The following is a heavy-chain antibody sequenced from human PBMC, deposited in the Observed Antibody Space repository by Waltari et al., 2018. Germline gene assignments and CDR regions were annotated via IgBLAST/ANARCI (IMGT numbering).Heavy chain of an antibody. Sequence: QVHLQESGPGLVKPSETLSLTCTVSGGSISSSHWWNWIRQSPGKGLEWIGNFDGRSIITYYHPSLKSRVTISKDTSKNQFSLKLTSVTAADTAIYYGARGHCSDTGCSSGRFDVWGPGVLITVSS. CDR3: ARGHCSDTGCSSGRFDV. V-gene: IGHV4-4*02. J-gene: IGHJ4*02. CDR1: GGSISSSHW. D-gene: IGHD2-15*01. CDR2: FDGRSIIT.